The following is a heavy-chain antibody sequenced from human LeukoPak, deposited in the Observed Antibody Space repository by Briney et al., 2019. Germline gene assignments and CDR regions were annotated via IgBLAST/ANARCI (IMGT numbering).Heavy chain of an antibody. CDR1: GYTFTSYY. CDR3: ASHPGVYYPLPFDY. V-gene: IGHV1-46*01. CDR2: INPSGGST. Sequence: ASVKVSCKASGYTFTSYYMHWVRQAPGQGLEWMGIINPSGGSTSYAQKFQGRVTMTRDMSTSTVYMELSSLRSEDTTVYYCASHPGVYYPLPFDYWGQGTLVTVSS. D-gene: IGHD6-6*01. J-gene: IGHJ4*02.